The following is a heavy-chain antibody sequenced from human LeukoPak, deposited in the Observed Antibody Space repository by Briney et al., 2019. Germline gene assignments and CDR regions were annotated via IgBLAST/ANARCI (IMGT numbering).Heavy chain of an antibody. Sequence: SETLSLTCTVSGGSISSSSYYWGWIRQPPGKGLEWIVSIYYSGSTYYNPSLKSRITISVDTSKNQFSLKLSSVTAADTAVYYCARAPLLWFGEHKYYYYYMDVWGKGTTVTVSS. V-gene: IGHV4-39*07. D-gene: IGHD3-10*01. CDR1: GGSISSSSYY. CDR2: IYYSGST. CDR3: ARAPLLWFGEHKYYYYYMDV. J-gene: IGHJ6*03.